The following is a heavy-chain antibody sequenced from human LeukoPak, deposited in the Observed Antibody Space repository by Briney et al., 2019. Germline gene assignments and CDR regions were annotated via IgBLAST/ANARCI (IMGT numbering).Heavy chain of an antibody. J-gene: IGHJ2*01. V-gene: IGHV3-43*01. CDR2: ISWDGGST. Sequence: GGSLRLSCAASGFTFDDYTMHWVRQAPGKGLEWVSLISWDGGSTYYADSVKGRFTISRDNSKNSLCLQMNSLRTEDTALYYCAKSMVSGSSHWYFDLWGRGTLVTVSS. D-gene: IGHD3-10*01. CDR1: GFTFDDYT. CDR3: AKSMVSGSSHWYFDL.